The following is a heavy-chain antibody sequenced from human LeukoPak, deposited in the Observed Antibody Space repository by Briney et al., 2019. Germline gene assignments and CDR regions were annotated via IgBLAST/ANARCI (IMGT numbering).Heavy chain of an antibody. J-gene: IGHJ4*02. CDR2: IKQDGSEK. V-gene: IGHV3-7*01. Sequence: GGSLRLSCVASEFSLSSYWMTWVRQAPGKGLEGVATIKQDGSEKYYVDSVTGRFTISRDNAKNSLYLQMNSLGAEDTAVYYCVRAIFRSSSKWGQGTQVTVSS. CDR1: EFSLSSYW. D-gene: IGHD3-3*01. CDR3: VRAIFRSSSK.